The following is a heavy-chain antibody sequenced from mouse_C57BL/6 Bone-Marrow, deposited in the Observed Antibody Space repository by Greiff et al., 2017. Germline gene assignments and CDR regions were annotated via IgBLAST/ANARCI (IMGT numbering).Heavy chain of an antibody. CDR1: GFTFSSYG. V-gene: IGHV5-6*01. CDR3: ARPLDSSGYWFAY. J-gene: IGHJ3*01. Sequence: EVKLMESGGDLVKPGGSLKLSCAASGFTFSSYGMSWVRQTPDKRLEWVATISSGGSYTYYPDSVKGRVTITRDNAKNTLYLQMSSLKSEDTAMYYCARPLDSSGYWFAYGGQGTLVTVSA. D-gene: IGHD3-2*02. CDR2: ISSGGSYT.